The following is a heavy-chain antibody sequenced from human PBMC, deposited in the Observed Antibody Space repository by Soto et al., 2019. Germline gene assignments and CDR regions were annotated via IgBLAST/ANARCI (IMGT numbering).Heavy chain of an antibody. J-gene: IGHJ4*02. Sequence: GASVKVSCKASRGTFSSYAISWVRQAPVQGLEWMGGIIAGNGNTKYSQKFQGRVTITRDTSASTAYMELSRLRSEETAVYYCARDRITMIVVDTSDYWGQRILVTVSS. CDR2: IIAGNGNT. D-gene: IGHD3-22*01. CDR1: RGTFSSYA. CDR3: ARDRITMIVVDTSDY. V-gene: IGHV1-3*01.